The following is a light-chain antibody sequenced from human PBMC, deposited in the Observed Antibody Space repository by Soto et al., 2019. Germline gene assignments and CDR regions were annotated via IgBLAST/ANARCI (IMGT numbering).Light chain of an antibody. J-gene: IGKJ4*01. Sequence: DIQMTQSPSTLSASVGDRVTITCRASQSISSWLAWYQQKPGKAPKLLIYKASSLEIGVPSRFSGSGSGTEFPLTISSLQPEDFASYYCQQYNSYPTFGGGTKVEIK. CDR2: KAS. V-gene: IGKV1-5*03. CDR3: QQYNSYPT. CDR1: QSISSW.